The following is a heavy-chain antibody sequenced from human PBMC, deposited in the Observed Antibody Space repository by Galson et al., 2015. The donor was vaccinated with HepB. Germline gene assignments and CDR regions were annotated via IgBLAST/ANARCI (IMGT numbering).Heavy chain of an antibody. V-gene: IGHV1-2*02. CDR1: GYTFTGYY. Sequence: SVKVSCKASGYTFTGYYMHWVRQAPGQGLEWMGWINPNSGGTNYAQKFQGRVTMTRDTSISTAYMELSRLRSDDTAAYYCARDPEGSVIVVVPAAMSFDYWGQGTLVTVSS. J-gene: IGHJ4*02. D-gene: IGHD2-2*01. CDR3: ARDPEGSVIVVVPAAMSFDY. CDR2: INPNSGGT.